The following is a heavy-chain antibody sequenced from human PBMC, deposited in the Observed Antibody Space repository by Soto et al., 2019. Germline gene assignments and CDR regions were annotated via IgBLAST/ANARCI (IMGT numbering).Heavy chain of an antibody. V-gene: IGHV1-3*05. CDR2: INGGNGNT. D-gene: IGHD2-2*01. CDR1: GYSFTSYG. J-gene: IGHJ5*02. Sequence: QVQLVQSGAEEKKPGASVKVSCKASGYSFTSYGMHLVRQAPGQRLEWMGWINGGNGNTKYSQKFQGRVTITRDTSASTAYMELSSLTSEDTAVYYCARADGPGFVGPWGQGTLVTVSS. CDR3: ARADGPGFVGP.